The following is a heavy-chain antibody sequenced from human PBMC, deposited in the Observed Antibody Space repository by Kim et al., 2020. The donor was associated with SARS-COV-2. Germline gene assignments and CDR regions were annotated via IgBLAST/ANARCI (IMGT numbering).Heavy chain of an antibody. J-gene: IGHJ6*02. V-gene: IGHV3-33*01. CDR3: ARDTRDYYGMDV. Sequence: YYADSVKGRFTISRDKSKNTLYLQMNSLRAEDTAVYYCARDTRDYYGMDVWGQGTTVTVSS.